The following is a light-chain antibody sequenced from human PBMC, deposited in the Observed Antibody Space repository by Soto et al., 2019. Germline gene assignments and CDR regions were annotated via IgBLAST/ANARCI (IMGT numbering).Light chain of an antibody. CDR1: QNLLHSNGYNY. J-gene: IGKJ4*01. CDR3: AQGLATPFT. V-gene: IGKV2-28*01. Sequence: EIVLTQSPLSLPVTPGESASISCRSSQNLLHSNGYNYLNWYLQKPGQSPQLLIYLGSNRASGVPDRFSGSGSGTDFTLTINRVGAEDVGLYFCAQGLATPFTFGGGTKVDIK. CDR2: LGS.